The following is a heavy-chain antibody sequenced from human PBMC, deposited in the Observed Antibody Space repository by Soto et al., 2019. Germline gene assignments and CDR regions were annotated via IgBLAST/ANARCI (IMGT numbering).Heavy chain of an antibody. V-gene: IGHV4-34*01. CDR2: INHSGST. CDR1: GGSFSGYY. J-gene: IGHJ6*02. D-gene: IGHD6-19*01. Sequence: SETLSLTCAVYGGSFSGYYWSWIRQPPGKGLEWIGEINHSGSTNYNPSLKSRVTISVDTSKNQFSLKLSSVTAADTAVYYCARGVRIAVILYYYGMDVWGQGTTVTVS. CDR3: ARGVRIAVILYYYGMDV.